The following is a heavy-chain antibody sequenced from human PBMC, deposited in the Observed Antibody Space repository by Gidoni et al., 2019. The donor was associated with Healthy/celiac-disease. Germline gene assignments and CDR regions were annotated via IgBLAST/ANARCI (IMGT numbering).Heavy chain of an antibody. J-gene: IGHJ2*01. V-gene: IGHV4-4*07. D-gene: IGHD2-2*01. CDR1: GGSISSYY. CDR3: ARGTRIPRPHDWYFDL. CDR2: IYTSGST. Sequence: QVQLQESGPVLVKPSETLSLTCTVSGGSISSYYGRWIRQPAGKGLEWIGRIYTSGSTNYNPSLQSRVTMSVDTPKNQFSLKLSSVTAADTAVYYCARGTRIPRPHDWYFDLWGRVHPGHCLL.